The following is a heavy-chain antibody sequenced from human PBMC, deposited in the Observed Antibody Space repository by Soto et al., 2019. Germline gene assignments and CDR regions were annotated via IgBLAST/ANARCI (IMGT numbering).Heavy chain of an antibody. D-gene: IGHD3-10*01. Sequence: SETLSLTCTVSGGSVSSFIYYWTWIRQPPGKGLEWIGDIYYTGSTNYNPSLKSRVAISVDTSKKQFSLKLSSVTAADTAVYYCARDVNYYGSGSYRYFDHWGQGALVTVSS. CDR1: GGSVSSFIYY. CDR2: IYYTGST. J-gene: IGHJ4*02. V-gene: IGHV4-61*01. CDR3: ARDVNYYGSGSYRYFDH.